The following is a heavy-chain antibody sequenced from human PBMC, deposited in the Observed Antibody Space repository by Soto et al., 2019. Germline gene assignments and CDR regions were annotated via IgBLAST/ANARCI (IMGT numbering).Heavy chain of an antibody. CDR3: AREDYSSRGYYPVKY. J-gene: IGHJ4*01. V-gene: IGHV1-3*01. CDR1: GYTFVNYA. CDR2: INPANGDT. D-gene: IGHD3-22*01. Sequence: GPVKVSCKASGYTFVNYAMQWVRQAPGQGLEWMGWINPANGDTKYAQNFQGRVTFTRDTSASTAYMDLSSLRSEDTAVYYCAREDYSSRGYYPVKYWGQ.